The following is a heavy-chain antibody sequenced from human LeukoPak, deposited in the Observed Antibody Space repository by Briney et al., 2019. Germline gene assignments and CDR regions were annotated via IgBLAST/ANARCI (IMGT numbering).Heavy chain of an antibody. Sequence: GGSLRLSCAAAGFTFSSFDMHWVRQPTGQGLEWVSTIGPASDTYYPGSVEGRFTLSRDNAKNSLYLQMNSLTAGDTPVYYCARGPPRGKYYYMDVWGKGTTVTVSS. CDR3: ARGPPRGKYYYMDV. CDR1: GFTFSSFD. CDR2: IGPASDT. J-gene: IGHJ6*03. D-gene: IGHD3-10*01. V-gene: IGHV3-13*01.